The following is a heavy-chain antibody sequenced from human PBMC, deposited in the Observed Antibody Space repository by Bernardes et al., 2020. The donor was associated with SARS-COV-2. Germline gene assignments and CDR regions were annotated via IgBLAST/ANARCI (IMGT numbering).Heavy chain of an antibody. J-gene: IGHJ4*02. V-gene: IGHV4-31*03. Sequence: SETLSLTCTVSGGSISGGYYWCWLRPHPGKGLEWFGYIHNSGTTYYNPSLKSRSTISLDTSKNQLSLKLRTVTAADTAVYYCARDTPFDSRGYRLDSWGQGTLVSISS. CDR3: ARDTPFDSRGYRLDS. CDR2: IHNSGTT. D-gene: IGHD3-22*01. CDR1: GGSISGGYY.